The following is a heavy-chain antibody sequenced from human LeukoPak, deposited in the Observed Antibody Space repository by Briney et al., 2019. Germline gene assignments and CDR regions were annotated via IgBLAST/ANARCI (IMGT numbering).Heavy chain of an antibody. Sequence: GGSLRLSCAASGFTFSSYAMSWVRQAPGKGLEWVSAISGSGGSTYYADSVKGRSTISRDNSKNTLYLQMNSLRAEDTAVYYCAKDQNYYYDSSGSFDYWGQGTLVTVSS. CDR2: ISGSGGST. D-gene: IGHD3-22*01. V-gene: IGHV3-23*01. CDR1: GFTFSSYA. J-gene: IGHJ4*02. CDR3: AKDQNYYYDSSGSFDY.